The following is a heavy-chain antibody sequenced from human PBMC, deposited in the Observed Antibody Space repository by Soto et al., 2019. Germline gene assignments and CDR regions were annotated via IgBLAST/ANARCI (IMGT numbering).Heavy chain of an antibody. D-gene: IGHD3-3*01. CDR3: ARHVPDYDFWSGYYDYYYYGMDV. CDR2: ISPVGGT. J-gene: IGHJ6*02. Sequence: SETLSLTCAVYGGFLSESYWSWSRQPPGKGLGLIGEISPVGGTNYNPCLKSRVTMSVDTSKNQFSLKLSSVTAADTAVYYCARHVPDYDFWSGYYDYYYYGMDVWGQGTTVTVSS. CDR1: GGFLSESY. V-gene: IGHV4-34*01.